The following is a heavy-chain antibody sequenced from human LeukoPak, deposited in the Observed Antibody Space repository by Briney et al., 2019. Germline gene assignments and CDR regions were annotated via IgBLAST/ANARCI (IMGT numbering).Heavy chain of an antibody. CDR3: ARDRLGYCTNGVCYPYYFDY. CDR2: IYYSGST. V-gene: IGHV4-59*01. Sequence: SETLSLTCTVSGGSISSYYWSWIRQPPGKGLEWIGYIYYSGSTNYNPPLKSRVTISVDTSKNQFSLKLSSVTAADTAVYYCARDRLGYCTNGVCYPYYFDYWGQGTLVTVSS. CDR1: GGSISSYY. D-gene: IGHD2-8*01. J-gene: IGHJ4*02.